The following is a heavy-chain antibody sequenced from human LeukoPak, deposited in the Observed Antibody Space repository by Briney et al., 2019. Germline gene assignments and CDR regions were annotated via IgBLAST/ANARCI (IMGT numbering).Heavy chain of an antibody. Sequence: GTSLRLSCAASGFTLRSYGMNWVRQAPGEGLEWVAVISYDGTNKFYVDSLRGRFTISRDNSKNTLYLQMDSLRAEDTAVYYCAKDGYYGSGTFPDYWGQGTLVTVSS. V-gene: IGHV3-30*18. J-gene: IGHJ4*02. CDR1: GFTLRSYG. CDR2: ISYDGTNK. CDR3: AKDGYYGSGTFPDY. D-gene: IGHD3-10*01.